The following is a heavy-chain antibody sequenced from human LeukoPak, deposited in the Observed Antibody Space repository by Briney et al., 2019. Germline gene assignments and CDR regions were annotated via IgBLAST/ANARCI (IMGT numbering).Heavy chain of an antibody. CDR2: ISAYNGNT. J-gene: IGHJ4*02. V-gene: IGHV1-18*01. CDR1: GYTFPNYH. D-gene: IGHD6-19*01. Sequence: ASVKVSCKASGYTFPNYHIHWVRQAPGQGLEWMGWISAYNGNTNYAQKLQGRVTMTTDTSTSTAYMELRSLRSDDTAVYYCARGDTMAVADCFDYWGQGTLVTVSS. CDR3: ARGDTMAVADCFDY.